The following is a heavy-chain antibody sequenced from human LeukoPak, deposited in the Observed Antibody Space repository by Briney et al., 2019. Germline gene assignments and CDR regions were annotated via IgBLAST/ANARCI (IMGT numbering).Heavy chain of an antibody. CDR2: ISGSGGST. D-gene: IGHD6-13*01. Sequence: TGGSLRLSCAASGFTFSSYAMSWVRQAPGKGLEWVSAISGSGGSTYYADSVKGRFTISRDNSKNSLYLQMNSLRAEDTAVYYCAGSRGSRVAAADGYWGLGTLVTVSS. J-gene: IGHJ4*02. V-gene: IGHV3-23*01. CDR1: GFTFSSYA. CDR3: AGSRGSRVAAADGY.